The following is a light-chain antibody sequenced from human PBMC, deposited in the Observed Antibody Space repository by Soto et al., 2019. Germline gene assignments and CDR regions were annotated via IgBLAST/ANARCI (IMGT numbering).Light chain of an antibody. CDR3: QHYNDWPTT. CDR1: QGFTST. V-gene: IGKV3-15*01. Sequence: MTQSPSSLSASVGDRATLSCRASQGFTSTVAWYQQKPGHAPRLLIYGASTRATAIPPRFSGSGSGTEFTLTISSLQSEDAAVYYCQHYNDWPTTFGQGTKV. CDR2: GAS. J-gene: IGKJ1*01.